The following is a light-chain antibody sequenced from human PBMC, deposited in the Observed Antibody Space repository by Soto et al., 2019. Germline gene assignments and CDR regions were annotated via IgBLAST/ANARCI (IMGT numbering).Light chain of an antibody. V-gene: IGLV3-1*01. J-gene: IGLJ2*01. CDR1: KLGDKY. CDR3: QAWDREVV. Sequence: SSELTQPPSVSVSPGQTASITCSGDKLGDKYACWYQQKPGQSPVLVIYQDSKRPSGIPERFSGSNSGNTATLTISGTQAMDEADYYCQAWDREVVFGGGTKLTVL. CDR2: QDS.